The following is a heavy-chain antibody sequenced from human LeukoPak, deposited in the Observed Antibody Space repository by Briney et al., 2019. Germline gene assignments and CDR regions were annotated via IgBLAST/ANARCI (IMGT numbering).Heavy chain of an antibody. CDR1: GFTVSSNY. CDR2: IYSGGST. Sequence: GGSLRLSCAASGFTVSSNYMSWVRQAPGKGLEWVSVIYSGGSTYYADSVKGRFTISRDNSKNTLYLQMNSLRAEDTAVYYCAADLVAVAGTDYWGQGTLVTVSS. J-gene: IGHJ4*02. CDR3: AADLVAVAGTDY. D-gene: IGHD6-19*01. V-gene: IGHV3-53*01.